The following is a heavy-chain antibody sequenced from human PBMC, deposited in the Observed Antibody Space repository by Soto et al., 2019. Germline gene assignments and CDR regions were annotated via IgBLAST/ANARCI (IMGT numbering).Heavy chain of an antibody. J-gene: IGHJ4*02. CDR3: ARASYYYDSSGYYGDFDY. Sequence: QVQLVQSGAEVKKPGSSVKVSCKASGGTFSSYAISWVRQAPGQGLEWMGGIIPIFGTANYAQKFQGRVKITADESTSTAYMELSSLRSEDTAVYYCARASYYYDSSGYYGDFDYWGQGTLVTVSS. CDR2: IIPIFGTA. CDR1: GGTFSSYA. D-gene: IGHD3-22*01. V-gene: IGHV1-69*01.